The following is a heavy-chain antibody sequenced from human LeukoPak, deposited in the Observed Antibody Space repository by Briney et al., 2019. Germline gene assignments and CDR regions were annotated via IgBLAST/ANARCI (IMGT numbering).Heavy chain of an antibody. D-gene: IGHD6-13*01. CDR1: GGSISSSSYY. V-gene: IGHV4-39*01. Sequence: SETLSLTCTVSGGSISSSSYYCGWIRQPPGKGLEWIGSIYYSGSTYYNPSLKSRVTISVDTSKNQFSLKLSSVTAADTAVYYCARGAAAGDLGWFDPWGQGTLVTVSS. CDR3: ARGAAAGDLGWFDP. CDR2: IYYSGST. J-gene: IGHJ5*02.